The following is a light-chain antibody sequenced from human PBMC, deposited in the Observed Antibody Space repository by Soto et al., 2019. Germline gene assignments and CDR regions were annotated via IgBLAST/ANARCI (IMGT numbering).Light chain of an antibody. Sequence: EIVMTQSPATLSVSPGERATLSCRASQSVSSNLAWYQQKPGQAPRLLTYGASTRATGIPARFGGSGSGTDFTLTISSLEPEDFAVYYCQQRSNWLTFGGGTKVDIK. CDR2: GAS. J-gene: IGKJ4*01. CDR3: QQRSNWLT. V-gene: IGKV3-15*01. CDR1: QSVSSN.